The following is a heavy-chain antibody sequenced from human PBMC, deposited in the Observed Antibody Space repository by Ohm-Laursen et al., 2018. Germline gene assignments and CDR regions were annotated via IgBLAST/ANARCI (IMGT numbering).Heavy chain of an antibody. CDR1: GFTFSSYS. CDR3: AKVYYCSGGSCYSWELTNGFDI. CDR2: ISSSSSTI. J-gene: IGHJ3*02. Sequence: LRLSCSASGFTFSSYSMNWVRQAPGKGLEWVSYISSSSSTIYYADSVKGRFTISRDNAKNSLYLQMDSLRAEDTAVYYCAKVYYCSGGSCYSWELTNGFDIWGQGTMVTVSS. D-gene: IGHD2-15*01. V-gene: IGHV3-48*01.